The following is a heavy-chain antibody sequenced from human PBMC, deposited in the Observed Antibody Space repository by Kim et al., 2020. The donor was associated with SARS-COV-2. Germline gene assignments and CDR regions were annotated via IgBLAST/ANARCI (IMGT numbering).Heavy chain of an antibody. CDR3: AKDLGQAVAPGPDY. CDR2: IWYDGSNK. V-gene: IGHV3-33*06. J-gene: IGHJ4*02. Sequence: GGSLRLSCAASGFTFSSYGMHWVRQAPGKGLEWVAVIWYDGSNKYYADSVKGRFTISRDNSKNMLYLQMNSLRAEDTAVYYCAKDLGQAVAPGPDYWGQGTLVTVSS. CDR1: GFTFSSYG. D-gene: IGHD6-19*01.